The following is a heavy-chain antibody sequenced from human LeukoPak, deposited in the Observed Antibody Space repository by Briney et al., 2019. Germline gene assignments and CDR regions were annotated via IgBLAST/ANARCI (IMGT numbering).Heavy chain of an antibody. Sequence: SETLSLTCTVSGGSISSYYWSWIRQPPGKGLEWIGYIYYSGSTNYNPSLKSRVTISVDTSKNQFSLKLSSVSAADTAVYYCARGRRMATANFDYWGQGTLVTVSS. CDR3: ARGRRMATANFDY. CDR2: IYYSGST. D-gene: IGHD5-24*01. V-gene: IGHV4-59*01. CDR1: GGSISSYY. J-gene: IGHJ4*02.